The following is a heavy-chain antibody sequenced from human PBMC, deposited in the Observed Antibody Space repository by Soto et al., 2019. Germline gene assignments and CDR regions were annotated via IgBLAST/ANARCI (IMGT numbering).Heavy chain of an antibody. CDR1: VYSFTSYL. CDR2: IYPGDSDT. CDR3: ARINYDFWSGYYCAFDI. D-gene: IGHD3-3*01. V-gene: IGHV5-51*01. Sequence: XESLKVSCQCSVYSFTSYLIGLVRQMPGKGLEWMGIIYPGDSDTRYSPSFQGQVTISADKSISTAYLQWSSLRASDTAMYYCARINYDFWSGYYCAFDIWGQGTMVTV. J-gene: IGHJ3*02.